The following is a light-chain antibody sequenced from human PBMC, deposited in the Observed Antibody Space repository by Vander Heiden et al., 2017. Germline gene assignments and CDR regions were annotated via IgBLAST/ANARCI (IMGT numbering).Light chain of an antibody. CDR3: RRDYHQPLT. CDR1: QDIGSD. CDR2: RAS. V-gene: IGKV1-6*01. Sequence: AIQMTQSPSSLSASVGDRVSITCRANQDIGSDLGWYQQRPGKAPKLLIYRASSLQSGVPSRFSGSGSGTDFTLTISSLQPEDFATYYCRRDYHQPLTFGGGTRVEI. J-gene: IGKJ4*01.